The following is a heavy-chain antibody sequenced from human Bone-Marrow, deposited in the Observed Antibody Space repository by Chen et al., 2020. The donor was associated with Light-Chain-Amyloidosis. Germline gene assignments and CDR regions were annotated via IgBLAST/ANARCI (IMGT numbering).Heavy chain of an antibody. Sequence: EVQLVESGGGLVQPGRSLRLSCAASGFTFHDYAIHRVRHAPGKGLEWVSGISWNSGNIVYADSVKGRFTISRDNAKNSLYLQMNSLRAEDTAFYYCAKDKGVDHFDYWGQGTLVTVSS. CDR2: ISWNSGNI. CDR3: AKDKGVDHFDY. CDR1: GFTFHDYA. D-gene: IGHD2-15*01. V-gene: IGHV3-9*01. J-gene: IGHJ4*02.